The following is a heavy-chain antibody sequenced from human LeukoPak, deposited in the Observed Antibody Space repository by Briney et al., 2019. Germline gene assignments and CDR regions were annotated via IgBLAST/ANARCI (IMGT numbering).Heavy chain of an antibody. J-gene: IGHJ4*02. V-gene: IGHV1-69*02. CDR1: GGTFSSYT. CDR2: IIPILGIA. D-gene: IGHD3-22*01. CDR3: ARALYDSSGYVYDYLDY. Sequence: ASVKVSCKASGGTFSSYTISWVRQAPGQGLEWMGRIIPILGIANYAQKFQGRVTITADKSTSTAYMELSSLRSEDTAVYYCARALYDSSGYVYDYLDYWGQGTLVTVSS.